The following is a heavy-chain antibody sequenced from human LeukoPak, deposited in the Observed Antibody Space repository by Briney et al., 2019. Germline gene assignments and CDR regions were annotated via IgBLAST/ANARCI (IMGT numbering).Heavy chain of an antibody. CDR2: IRSKANSYAT. D-gene: IGHD3-22*01. J-gene: IGHJ3*01. CDR1: GFTFSGSA. CDR3: TRRRSYYYDSSGYYYET. Sequence: GGSLRLSCAASGFTFSGSAMHWVRQASGKGLEWVGRIRSKANSYATAYAASVKGRFTISRDDSNNTAYLQMNSLKNEDTAVYYCTRRRSYYYDSSGYYYETWGQGTMVTVSS. V-gene: IGHV3-73*01.